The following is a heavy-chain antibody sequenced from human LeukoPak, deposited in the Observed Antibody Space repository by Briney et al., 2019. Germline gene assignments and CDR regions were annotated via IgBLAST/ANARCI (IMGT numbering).Heavy chain of an antibody. CDR1: EHIFTIYH. J-gene: IGHJ5*02. CDR2: INPDTGVT. CDR3: ALVTSGNWWFDP. D-gene: IGHD2-21*02. V-gene: IGHV1-2*02. Sequence: ASVKVSCKTSEHIFTIYHIHWVRQAPGQGLEWMAWINPDTGVTKYAQDLQGRVTVARDTSLTTTYMELSTLTSADTAVYYCALVTSGNWWFDPWGPGTLVTVSS.